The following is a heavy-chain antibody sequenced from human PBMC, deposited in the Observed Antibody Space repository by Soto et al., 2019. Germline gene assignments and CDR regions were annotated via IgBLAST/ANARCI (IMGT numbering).Heavy chain of an antibody. CDR3: AKGGGPTGFDC. CDR1: GFTFDDYA. CDR2: ISWNSGTI. J-gene: IGHJ4*02. Sequence: MQLVESGGGLVQPGRSLRLSCAASGFTFDDYAMHWVRQGPGKGLEWVSVISWNSGTIAYADSVKGRFTISRDNANNSLYLQMNSLRVEDTALYYLAKGGGPTGFDCWGQGTLVTVSS. D-gene: IGHD2-15*01. V-gene: IGHV3-9*01.